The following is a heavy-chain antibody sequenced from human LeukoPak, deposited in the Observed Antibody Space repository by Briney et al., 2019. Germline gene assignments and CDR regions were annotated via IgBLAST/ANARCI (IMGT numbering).Heavy chain of an antibody. CDR1: GFTFSSYA. CDR3: AKDRTGTFWFDP. D-gene: IGHD3/OR15-3a*01. V-gene: IGHV3-23*01. Sequence: GGSLRLSCAPSGFTFSSYAMSWVRQAPGKGLEWVSAISGSGGSTYYADSVKGRFTISRDNSKNTLYLQMNSLRAEDTAVYYCAKDRTGTFWFDPWGQGTLVTVSS. CDR2: ISGSGGST. J-gene: IGHJ5*02.